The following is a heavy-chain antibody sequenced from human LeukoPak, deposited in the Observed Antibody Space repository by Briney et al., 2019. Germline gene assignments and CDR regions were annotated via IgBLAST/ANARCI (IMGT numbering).Heavy chain of an antibody. D-gene: IGHD3-9*01. CDR2: INHSGST. CDR1: GGSFSGYY. J-gene: IGHJ4*02. CDR3: ARGLYDILTGYHDYFDY. V-gene: IGHV4-34*01. Sequence: SETLSLTCAVYGGSFSGYYWSWIRQPPGKGLEWIGEINHSGSTNYNPSLKSRVTISVDTSKNQFSLKLSSVTAADTAVYYCARGLYDILTGYHDYFDYWGQGTLVTVSS.